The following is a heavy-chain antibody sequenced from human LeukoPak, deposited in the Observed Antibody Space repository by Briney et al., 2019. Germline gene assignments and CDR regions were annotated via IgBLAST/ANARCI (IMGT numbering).Heavy chain of an antibody. Sequence: GGSLRLSCAASGFTFSSHWMSWVRQAPGKGLEWVANIREDEREKYYVDSVKGRFTISRDNANNSLFLQMNSLRAEDTAVYYCARDSRYSRGVGDFDYWGQGTLVSVSS. V-gene: IGHV3-7*03. D-gene: IGHD5-18*01. CDR3: ARDSRYSRGVGDFDY. J-gene: IGHJ4*02. CDR1: GFTFSSHW. CDR2: IREDEREK.